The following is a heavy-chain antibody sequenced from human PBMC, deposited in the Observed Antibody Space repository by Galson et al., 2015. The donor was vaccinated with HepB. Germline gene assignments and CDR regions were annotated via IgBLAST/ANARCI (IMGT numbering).Heavy chain of an antibody. CDR3: ARSDRITIFGVVSPYYYYYMDV. J-gene: IGHJ6*03. D-gene: IGHD3-3*01. V-gene: IGHV1-24*01. CDR2: FDPEDGET. CDR1: GYTLTELS. Sequence: SVKVSCKVSGYTLTELSMHWVRQAPGKGLEWMGGFDPEDGETIYAQKFQGRVTITADESTSTAYMELSSLRSEDTAVYYCARSDRITIFGVVSPYYYYYMDVWGKGTTVTVSS.